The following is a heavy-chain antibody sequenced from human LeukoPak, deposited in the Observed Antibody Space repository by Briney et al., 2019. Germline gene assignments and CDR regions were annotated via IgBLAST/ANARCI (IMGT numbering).Heavy chain of an antibody. CDR2: ISSSGTTI. V-gene: IGHV3-11*01. CDR1: GFTFSDYY. CDR3: ARGGKEGPDIVVVPAPVDAFDI. D-gene: IGHD2-2*01. Sequence: GGSLRLSCAVSGFTFSDYYMSWIRQAPGKGLEWVSYISSSGTTIYYTDSVKGRFTISRDNAKNSLYLQMNSLRAEDTAVYYCARGGKEGPDIVVVPAPVDAFDIWGQGTMVTVSS. J-gene: IGHJ3*02.